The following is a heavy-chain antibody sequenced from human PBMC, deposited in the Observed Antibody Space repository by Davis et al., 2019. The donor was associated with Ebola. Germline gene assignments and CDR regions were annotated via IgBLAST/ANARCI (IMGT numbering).Heavy chain of an antibody. CDR2: IYTGDSDT. CDR3: ASLRRTITGMDDGFDI. D-gene: IGHD2-8*02. J-gene: IGHJ3*02. V-gene: IGHV5-51*01. CDR1: GNSFTSHW. Sequence: GESLKISCKDSGNSFTSHWIGWVRQLPGKGLEWMGIIYTGDSDTRYSPSFRGQVIISADKSIKTAFLQWSGLKASDTAMYYCASLRRTITGMDDGFDIWGQGTMVTVSS.